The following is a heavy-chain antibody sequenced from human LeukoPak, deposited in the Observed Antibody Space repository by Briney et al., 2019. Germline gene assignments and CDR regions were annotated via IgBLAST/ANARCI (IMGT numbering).Heavy chain of an antibody. CDR2: MSSSDDGR. Sequence: GGSLRLSCATSGFSFSSYAMSWVRQAPGKGLEWVSAMSSSDDGRYYAASVRGRFTVSRDTSRSTLYLQMNSLRAEDAAVYYCAKDRVSRGYENDYWGQGTLVTVSS. CDR1: GFSFSSYA. CDR3: AKDRVSRGYENDY. J-gene: IGHJ4*02. V-gene: IGHV3-23*01. D-gene: IGHD5-12*01.